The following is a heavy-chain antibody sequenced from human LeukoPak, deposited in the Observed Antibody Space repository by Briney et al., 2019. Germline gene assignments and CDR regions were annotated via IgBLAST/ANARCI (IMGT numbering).Heavy chain of an antibody. J-gene: IGHJ5*02. CDR3: ARTSSGWYGGSLDP. V-gene: IGHV1-8*01. CDR2: MNPNSGNT. D-gene: IGHD6-19*01. CDR1: GYTFTRYD. Sequence: ASVKVSFKASGYTFTRYDINWVRQATGQGREWMGWMNPNSGNTGYAQKFQGRVTMTRNTSISTAYMGLSSLRSEDTAVYYCARTSSGWYGGSLDPWGQGTLVTVSS.